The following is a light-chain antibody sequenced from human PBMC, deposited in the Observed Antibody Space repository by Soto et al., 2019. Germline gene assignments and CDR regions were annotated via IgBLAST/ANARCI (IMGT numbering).Light chain of an antibody. J-gene: IGKJ5*01. Sequence: EIVMTQSPLSICLSXGGRATLAXXXSQSVSIKLAWYQQKPGQAPRLLIYDTSTRATGIPARFSGSGSGTEFTLTISSLQSEDFAVYYCQQYNNWPPITFGQGTRLEIK. CDR2: DTS. V-gene: IGKV3-15*01. CDR3: QQYNNWPPIT. CDR1: QSVSIK.